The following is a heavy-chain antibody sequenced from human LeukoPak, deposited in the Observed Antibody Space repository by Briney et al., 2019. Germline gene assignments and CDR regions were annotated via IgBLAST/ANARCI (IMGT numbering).Heavy chain of an antibody. Sequence: SETLSLTCTVSGGSISSGGYYWSWIRQHPGKGLEWIGYIYYSGSTYYNPSLKSRVTISVDTSKNQFSVKLSSVTAADTAVYYCARENRPFCPFAFWGQGVMVTVSS. CDR3: ARENRPFCPFAF. CDR1: GGSISSGGYY. V-gene: IGHV4-31*03. CDR2: IYYSGST. J-gene: IGHJ4*02. D-gene: IGHD2/OR15-2a*01.